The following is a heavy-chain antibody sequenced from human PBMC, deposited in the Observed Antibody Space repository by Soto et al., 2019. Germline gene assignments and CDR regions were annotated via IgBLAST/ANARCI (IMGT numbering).Heavy chain of an antibody. D-gene: IGHD2-15*01. CDR1: GFTFSTYG. CDR3: ARDLGGWPDY. Sequence: GAPGKVSCKGSGFTFSTYGINRGRQAPGQGLEWMGWINAGNGNTKYSQKFQGRVTITRDTSASTAYMELSSLRSEDTAVYYCARDLGGWPDYWGQGTLVTVSS. V-gene: IGHV1-3*01. CDR2: INAGNGNT. J-gene: IGHJ4*02.